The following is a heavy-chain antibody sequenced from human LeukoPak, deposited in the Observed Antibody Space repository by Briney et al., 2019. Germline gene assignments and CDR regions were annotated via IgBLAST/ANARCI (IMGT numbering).Heavy chain of an antibody. CDR2: MNPNSGNT. CDR1: GYTFTSYD. Sequence: ASVKVSCKASGYTFTSYDINWVRQATGQRLEWMGWMNPNSGNTGYAQKFQGRVTMTRNTSISTAYMELSSLRSEDTAVYYCAKRKSGWVYSIAGGMDVWGQGTTVTVSS. D-gene: IGHD6-19*01. V-gene: IGHV1-8*01. J-gene: IGHJ6*02. CDR3: AKRKSGWVYSIAGGMDV.